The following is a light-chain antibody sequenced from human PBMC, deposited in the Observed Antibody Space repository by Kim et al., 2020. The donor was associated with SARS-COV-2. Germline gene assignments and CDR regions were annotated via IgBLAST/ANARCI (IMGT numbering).Light chain of an antibody. CDR3: CSYARTSYV. CDR1: SSDIGANEN. V-gene: IGLV2-8*01. Sequence: PGQSVTISCTGSSSDIGANENVSWYQQHPGKAPKLLIAEVTRRSSGVPDRFSGSRSGNTASLTVSGLQVDDEADYCCCSYARTSYVFGTGTKVTVL. J-gene: IGLJ1*01. CDR2: EVT.